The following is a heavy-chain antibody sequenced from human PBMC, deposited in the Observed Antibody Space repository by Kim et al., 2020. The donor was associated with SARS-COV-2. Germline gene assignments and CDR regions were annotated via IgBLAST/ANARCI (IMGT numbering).Heavy chain of an antibody. Sequence: GGSLRLSCAASGFTFSSYWMSWVRQAPGKGLEWVANIKQDGSEKYYVDSVKGRFTISRDNAKNSLYLQMNSLRAEDTAVYYCARGLKKVYSMRPYYFDYWGQGTLVTVSS. D-gene: IGHD4-4*01. CDR1: GFTFSSYW. CDR2: IKQDGSEK. J-gene: IGHJ4*02. V-gene: IGHV3-7*01. CDR3: ARGLKKVYSMRPYYFDY.